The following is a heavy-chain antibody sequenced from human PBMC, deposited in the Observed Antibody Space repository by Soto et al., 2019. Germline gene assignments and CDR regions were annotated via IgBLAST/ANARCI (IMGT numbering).Heavy chain of an antibody. CDR2: IYSGGST. CDR1: GFTVSSNY. D-gene: IGHD3-22*01. Sequence: RLSCAASGFTVSSNYMSWVRQAPGKGLEWVSVIYSGGSTYYADSVKGRFTISRDNSKNTLYLQMNSLRAEDTAVYYCARALYYYDSSGYSITDAFDICGQGTMVTVSS. CDR3: ARALYYYDSSGYSITDAFDI. V-gene: IGHV3-53*01. J-gene: IGHJ3*02.